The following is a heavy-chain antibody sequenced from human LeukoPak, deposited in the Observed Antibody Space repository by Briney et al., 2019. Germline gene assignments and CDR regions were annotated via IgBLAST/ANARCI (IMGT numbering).Heavy chain of an antibody. CDR3: ATLAPSRSPGVDYYYYMDV. Sequence: ASVKVSCKVSRYTLTELSMHWVRQAPGKGLEWMGGFDPEDGETVYAQKFQGRVTMTEDTATDTAYMELSSLRSEDTAVYYCATLAPSRSPGVDYYYYMDVWGKGTTVTVSS. V-gene: IGHV1-24*01. CDR2: FDPEDGET. D-gene: IGHD3-3*02. CDR1: RYTLTELS. J-gene: IGHJ6*03.